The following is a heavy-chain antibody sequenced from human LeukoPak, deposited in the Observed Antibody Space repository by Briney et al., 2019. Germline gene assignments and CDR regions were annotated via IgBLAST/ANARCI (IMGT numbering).Heavy chain of an antibody. J-gene: IGHJ4*02. CDR2: IKQDGSEI. CDR1: GFTFSNYW. Sequence: GGSLRLSCTASGFTFSNYWMHWVRQAPGKGLEWVANIKQDGSEIYYVGSVKGRFTISRDNAKNSLYLQMDSLRDEDTAVYYCARDRDYAFDYWGQGTLVTVSS. CDR3: ARDRDYAFDY. D-gene: IGHD4-17*01. V-gene: IGHV3-7*01.